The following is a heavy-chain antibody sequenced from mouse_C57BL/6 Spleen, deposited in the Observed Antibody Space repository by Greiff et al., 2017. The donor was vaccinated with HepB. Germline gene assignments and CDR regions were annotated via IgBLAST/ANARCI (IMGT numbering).Heavy chain of an antibody. V-gene: IGHV6-3*01. CDR2: IRLKSDNYAT. D-gene: IGHD2-3*01. J-gene: IGHJ4*01. CDR1: GFTFSNYW. Sequence: EVQGVESGGGLVQPGGSMKLSCVASGFTFSNYWMNWVRQSPEKGLEWVAQIRLKSDNYATHYAESVKGRFTISRDDSKSSVYLQMNNLRAEDTGIYYCTDLIYDGYYVGDQGTSFTVSS. CDR3: TDLIYDGYYV.